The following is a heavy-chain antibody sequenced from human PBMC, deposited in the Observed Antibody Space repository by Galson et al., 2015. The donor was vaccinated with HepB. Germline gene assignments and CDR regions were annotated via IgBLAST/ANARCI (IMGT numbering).Heavy chain of an antibody. CDR3: AKEQYGSGNYYSTGRGYFDY. CDR2: ISGSGGST. J-gene: IGHJ4*02. CDR1: GFTFSSHA. D-gene: IGHD3-10*01. V-gene: IGHV3-23*01. Sequence: SLRLSCAASGFTFSSHAMNWVRQAPGRGLEWVSAISGSGGSTYYTDSVKGRFTVSRDNSKSSLYLQMSSLRVEDTAIYYCAKEQYGSGNYYSTGRGYFDYWGQGILVTVSS.